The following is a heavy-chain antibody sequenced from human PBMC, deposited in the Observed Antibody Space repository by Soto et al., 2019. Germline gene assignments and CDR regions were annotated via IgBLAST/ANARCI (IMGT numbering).Heavy chain of an antibody. V-gene: IGHV1-69*06. Sequence: SSLNVDCKGSGEGLSVYASSGVLQYRGQGLEWMGGIIPIFGTANYAQKFQGRVTIIADKSTSTAYMELSSLRSEDTAVYYCAAPSFFSYKGYFDYCGQGTLVTVYS. CDR2: IIPIFGTA. J-gene: IGHJ4*02. CDR1: GEGLSVYA. D-gene: IGHD1-1*01. CDR3: AAPSFFSYKGYFDY.